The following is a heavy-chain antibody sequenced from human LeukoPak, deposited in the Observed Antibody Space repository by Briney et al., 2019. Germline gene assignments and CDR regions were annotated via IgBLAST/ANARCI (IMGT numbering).Heavy chain of an antibody. D-gene: IGHD1-7*01. CDR3: ASSLWVTGTTRDFDY. CDR2: IYYSGST. Sequence: SETLSLTCTVSGGSISSYYWSWIRQPPGKGLEWIGYIYYSGSTNYNPSLKSRVTISVDTSKNQFSLKLSSVTAADTAVYYCASSLWVTGTTRDFDYWGQGTLVTVSS. J-gene: IGHJ4*02. V-gene: IGHV4-59*01. CDR1: GGSISSYY.